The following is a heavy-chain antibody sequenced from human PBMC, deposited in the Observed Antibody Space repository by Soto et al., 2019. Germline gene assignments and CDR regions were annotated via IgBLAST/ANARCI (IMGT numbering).Heavy chain of an antibody. CDR1: GFTFSSYG. J-gene: IGHJ4*02. D-gene: IGHD2-15*01. CDR2: ISYDGSNK. V-gene: IGHV3-30*18. Sequence: QVQLVESGGGVVQPGRSLRLSCAASGFTFSSYGMHWVRQAPGKGLEWVAVISYDGSNKYYADSVKGRFTISRDNSKNTLYLQMNSLRAEDTAVYYCAKDPSYCSGGSCLQYYFDYWGQGTLVTVSS. CDR3: AKDPSYCSGGSCLQYYFDY.